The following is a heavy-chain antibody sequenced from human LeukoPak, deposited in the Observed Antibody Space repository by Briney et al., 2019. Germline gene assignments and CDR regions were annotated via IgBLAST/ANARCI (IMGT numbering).Heavy chain of an antibody. J-gene: IGHJ4*02. D-gene: IGHD2-15*01. Sequence: GRSLRLSCAASGFTFSSYAMHWVRQAPGKGLEWVAVISHDGSNKYYADSVKGRFTISRDNSKNTLYLQMNSLRAEDTAVYYCAVVAATADFDYWGQGTLVTVSS. V-gene: IGHV3-30*04. CDR3: AVVAATADFDY. CDR2: ISHDGSNK. CDR1: GFTFSSYA.